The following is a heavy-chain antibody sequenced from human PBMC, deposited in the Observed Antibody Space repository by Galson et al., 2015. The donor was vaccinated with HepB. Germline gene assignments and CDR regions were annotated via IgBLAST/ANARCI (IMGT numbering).Heavy chain of an antibody. Sequence: TLSLTCTVSGGSISSGGYYWSWIRQHPGKGLEWIRYIYYSGSTYYNPSLKSRVTISVDTSKNQFSLKLSSVTAADTAVYYCARDQGPIRPGDYSSTSCYYYYYYGMDVWGQGTTVTVSS. J-gene: IGHJ6*02. CDR1: GGSISSGGYY. CDR3: ARDQGPIRPGDYSSTSCYYYYYYGMDV. D-gene: IGHD2-2*01. CDR2: IYYSGST. V-gene: IGHV4-31*03.